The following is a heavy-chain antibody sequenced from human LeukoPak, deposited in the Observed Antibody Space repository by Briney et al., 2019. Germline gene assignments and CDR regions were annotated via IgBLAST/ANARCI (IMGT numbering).Heavy chain of an antibody. J-gene: IGHJ6*02. CDR1: GYTFTSYY. CDR2: INPSGGSI. V-gene: IGHV1-46*01. Sequence: ASVKVSCKASGYTFTSYYMHWVRQAPGQGLEWMGIINPSGGSISYAQKFQGRVTMTRDTSTSTVYMEPSSLRSEDTAVYYCARVPNTAMVPMTYYYYGMDVWGQGTTVTVSS. D-gene: IGHD5-18*01. CDR3: ARVPNTAMVPMTYYYYGMDV.